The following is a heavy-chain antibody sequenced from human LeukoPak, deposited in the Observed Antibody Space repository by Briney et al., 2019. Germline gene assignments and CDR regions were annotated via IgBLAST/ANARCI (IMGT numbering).Heavy chain of an antibody. J-gene: IGHJ4*02. V-gene: IGHV3-43*02. CDR1: GFTFNRYA. CDR3: AKDHVYGGADD. CDR2: ISGDGITT. Sequence: PGGSLRLSCAPSGFTFNRYAMHWVRQAPGKGLEWVGLISGDGITTYYLDSVKGRFTISRDNSKNSLYLHMNSLRSEDTALYYCAKDHVYGGADDWGQGTLVTVSS. D-gene: IGHD4-23*01.